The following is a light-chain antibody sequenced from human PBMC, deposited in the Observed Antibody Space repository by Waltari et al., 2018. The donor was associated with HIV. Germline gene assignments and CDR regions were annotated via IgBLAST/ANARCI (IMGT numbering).Light chain of an antibody. CDR3: CSYAGITTWV. V-gene: IGLV2-23*02. Sequence: QSALTQPASVSGSPGQSITISCTGTSNDLGRYDLVSWYQPQPGRPPKLILYDVTTWPSGVSPRFSGAKSGATASLTISGLQAEDEADYYCCSYAGITTWVFGGGTKVTVL. J-gene: IGLJ3*02. CDR1: SNDLGRYDL. CDR2: DVT.